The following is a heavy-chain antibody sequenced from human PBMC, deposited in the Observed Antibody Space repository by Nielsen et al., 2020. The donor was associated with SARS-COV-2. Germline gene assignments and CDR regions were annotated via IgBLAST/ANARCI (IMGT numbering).Heavy chain of an antibody. Sequence: GGSLRLSCAASGFTSSSYGMHWVRQAPGKGLEWVAVISYDGSNKYYADSVKGRFTISRDNSKNTLYLQMNSLRAEDTAVYYCAKLPSDSSGRNTGYYYYYGMDVWGQGTTVTVSS. D-gene: IGHD3-22*01. CDR3: AKLPSDSSGRNTGYYYYYGMDV. CDR2: ISYDGSNK. CDR1: GFTSSSYG. J-gene: IGHJ6*02. V-gene: IGHV3-30*18.